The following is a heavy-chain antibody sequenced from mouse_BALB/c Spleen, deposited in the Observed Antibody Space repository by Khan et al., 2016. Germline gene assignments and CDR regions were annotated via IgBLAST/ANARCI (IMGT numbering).Heavy chain of an antibody. J-gene: IGHJ2*01. CDR3: VRQKNYVDWAYYFDY. CDR2: INTYTGKP. D-gene: IGHD2-13*01. CDR1: GYTFTKYG. V-gene: IGHV9-3-1*01. Sequence: QIQLVQSGPELKKPGETVKISCKAAGYTFTKYGMNWVKQAPGKDLKWMGWINTYTGKPTYADDFKGRFAFSLETSANTAYLQINNLKNEDTATYFWVRQKNYVDWAYYFDYWGRGTTLTVSS.